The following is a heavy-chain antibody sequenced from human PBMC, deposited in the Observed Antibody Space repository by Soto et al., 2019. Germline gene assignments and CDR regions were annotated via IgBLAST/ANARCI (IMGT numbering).Heavy chain of an antibody. CDR2: IYHSGST. Sequence: PSETLSLTCAVSGYSISSGYYWGWIRQPPGKGLEWIGSIYHSGSTYYNPSPKSRVTISVDTSKNQFSLKLSSVTAADTAVYYCARDGGTDDFGSGYPNWFDPWGQGTLVTVSS. CDR1: GYSISSGYY. J-gene: IGHJ5*02. V-gene: IGHV4-38-2*02. D-gene: IGHD3-3*01. CDR3: ARDGGTDDFGSGYPNWFDP.